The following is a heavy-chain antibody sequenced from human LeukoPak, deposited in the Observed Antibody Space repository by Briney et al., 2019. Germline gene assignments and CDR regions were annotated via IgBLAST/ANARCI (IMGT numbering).Heavy chain of an antibody. D-gene: IGHD3-9*01. CDR3: ARANVLRYFDSPLFV. J-gene: IGHJ6*02. V-gene: IGHV4-31*02. Sequence: PSETLSLTRTLAGGSISSGGYYSGWIRQHPGKGLEWIGYIYYSGSTYYNPSLKSRVTISVDTSKTQFSLKLRALSAAATAVYYCARANVLRYFDSPLFVWGQGTTVTVSS. CDR1: GGSISSGGYY. CDR2: IYYSGST.